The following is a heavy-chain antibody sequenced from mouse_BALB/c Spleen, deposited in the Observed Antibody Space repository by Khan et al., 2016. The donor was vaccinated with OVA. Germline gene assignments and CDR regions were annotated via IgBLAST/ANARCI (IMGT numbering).Heavy chain of an antibody. CDR3: TRKDYYGSSHRYFDV. V-gene: IGHV1-53*01. CDR2: INPSNGGT. CDR1: GYTFTRYY. J-gene: IGHJ1*01. D-gene: IGHD1-1*01. Sequence: QVQLQQSGTELVKPGASVKLSCKTSGYTFTRYYMYWVKQRPGQGLEWIGEINPSNGGTNFNEKFKSKATLTVDKLSSKAYMQLSSLTSEDSAVYYCTRKDYYGSSHRYFDVWGAGTTVTVSS.